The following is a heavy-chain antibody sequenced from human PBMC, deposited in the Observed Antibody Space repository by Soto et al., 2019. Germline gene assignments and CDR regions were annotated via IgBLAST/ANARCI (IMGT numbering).Heavy chain of an antibody. CDR2: IYYSGST. Sequence: QLQLQESGPGLVKPSETLSLTCTVSGGSISSTVYYWGWIRQPPGKGLEWIGTIYYSGSTYYSPSLKSRVTISVATSKNPFSLKLSSVTATDTAVFSCARRRGWFGFDFWGQGTMVTVSS. J-gene: IGHJ3*01. D-gene: IGHD6-19*01. CDR1: GGSISSTVYY. V-gene: IGHV4-39*01. CDR3: ARRRGWFGFDF.